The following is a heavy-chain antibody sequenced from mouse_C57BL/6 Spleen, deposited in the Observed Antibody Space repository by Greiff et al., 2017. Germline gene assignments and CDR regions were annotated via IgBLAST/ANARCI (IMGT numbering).Heavy chain of an antibody. CDR1: GYTFTDYY. D-gene: IGHD1-1*01. CDR3: ARGGESSPFFAY. V-gene: IGHV1-19*01. J-gene: IGHJ3*01. Sequence: EVKLQQSGPVLVKPGASVKMSCKASGYTFTDYYMNWVKQSHGKSLEWIGVINPYNGGTSYNQKFKGKATLTVDKSSSTAYMELNSLTSEDSAVYYCARGGESSPFFAYWGQGTLVTVSA. CDR2: INPYNGGT.